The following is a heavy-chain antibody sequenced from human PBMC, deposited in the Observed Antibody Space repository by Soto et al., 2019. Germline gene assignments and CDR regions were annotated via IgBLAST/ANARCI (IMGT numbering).Heavy chain of an antibody. CDR1: GGSISSYY. V-gene: IGHV4-59*01. D-gene: IGHD2-2*01. CDR3: ARTYNYCSSTSCYVWFDP. Sequence: SETLSLTCTVSGGSISSYYWSWIRQPPGKGLEWIGYIYYSGSTNYNPSLKSRVTISVDTSKNQFSLKLSSVTAADTAVYYCARTYNYCSSTSCYVWFDPWGQGTLVTVSS. J-gene: IGHJ5*02. CDR2: IYYSGST.